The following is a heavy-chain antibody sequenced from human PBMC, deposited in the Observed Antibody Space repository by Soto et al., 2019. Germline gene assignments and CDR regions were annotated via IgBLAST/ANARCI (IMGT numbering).Heavy chain of an antibody. Sequence: VASVKVSCKASGYTFTGYYMHWVRQAPGQGLEWMGWINPNSGGTNYAQKFQGWVTMTRDTSISTAYMELSRLRSDDTAVYYCARGNWQQLMHRFAPWAQGTLVTVST. CDR3: ARGNWQQLMHRFAP. D-gene: IGHD6-13*01. J-gene: IGHJ5*02. V-gene: IGHV1-2*04. CDR1: GYTFTGYY. CDR2: INPNSGGT.